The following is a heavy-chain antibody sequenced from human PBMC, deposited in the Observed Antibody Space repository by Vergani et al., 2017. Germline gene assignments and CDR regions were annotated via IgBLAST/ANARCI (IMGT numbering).Heavy chain of an antibody. CDR3: ARDRVVVVPAATDYYYGMDV. CDR1: GGTFSRYA. D-gene: IGHD2-2*01. J-gene: IGHJ6*02. Sequence: QVQLVQSGAEVKKPGSSVKVSCKASGGTFSRYAISWVRQAPGQGLEWMGGIIPIFGTANYAQKFQGRVTITADESTNTAYMKLSSLRSEDTAVYYCARDRVVVVPAATDYYYGMDVWGQGTTVTVSS. CDR2: IIPIFGTA. V-gene: IGHV1-69*01.